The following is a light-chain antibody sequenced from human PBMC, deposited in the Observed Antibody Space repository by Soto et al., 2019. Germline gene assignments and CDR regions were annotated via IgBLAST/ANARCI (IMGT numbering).Light chain of an antibody. CDR2: DVS. CDR3: SSKTSTTTLVV. J-gene: IGLJ2*01. V-gene: IGLV2-14*01. CDR1: SSDVGGYDY. Sequence: QSALTQPASVSGSPGQSITISCTGTSSDVGGYDYVSWYQQHPGKAPKLMIYDVSNRPSGVSYRFSGSKSGNAASLTISGLQAEDEADYYCSSKTSTTTLVVFGGGTQLTVL.